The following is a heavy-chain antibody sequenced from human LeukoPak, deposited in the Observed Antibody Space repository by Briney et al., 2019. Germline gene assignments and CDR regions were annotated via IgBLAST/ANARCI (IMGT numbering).Heavy chain of an antibody. CDR1: GFTFSSYA. J-gene: IGHJ4*02. CDR2: ISGSGGST. CDR3: AKPAYYDILTGYGT. V-gene: IGHV3-23*01. Sequence: GGSLRLSCAASGFTFSSYATSWVRQAPGKGLEWVSAISGSGGSTYYADSVRGRFTISRDNSKNTLYLQMNSLRAEDTAVYYCAKPAYYDILTGYGTWGRGTLVTVSS. D-gene: IGHD3-9*01.